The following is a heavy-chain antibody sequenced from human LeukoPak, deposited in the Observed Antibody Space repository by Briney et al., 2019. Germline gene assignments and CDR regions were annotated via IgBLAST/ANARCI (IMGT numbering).Heavy chain of an antibody. CDR3: AREAVAGTDY. D-gene: IGHD6-19*01. CDR1: GFTFSSYS. Sequence: GGSLRLSCAASGFTFSSYSMNWVRQAPGKGLEWVSSISSRSSYIYYADSVKGRFTISRDNAKNSLYLQMNSLRAEDTAVYYCAREAVAGTDYWGQGTLVTVSS. CDR2: ISSRSSYI. J-gene: IGHJ4*02. V-gene: IGHV3-21*01.